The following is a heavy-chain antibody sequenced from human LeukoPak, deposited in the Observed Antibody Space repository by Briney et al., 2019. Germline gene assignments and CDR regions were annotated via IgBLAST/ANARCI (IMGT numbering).Heavy chain of an antibody. V-gene: IGHV4-61*02. CDR2: IYTSGST. D-gene: IGHD2-21*02. Sequence: SETLSLTCTVSGYSISSGYYWGWIRQPAGKGLEWIGRIYTSGSTNYNPSLKSRVTISVDTSKNQFSLKLSSVTAADTAVYYCARGIVVVTASYYYYYYMDVWGKGTTVTISS. CDR1: GYSISSGYY. CDR3: ARGIVVVTASYYYYYYMDV. J-gene: IGHJ6*03.